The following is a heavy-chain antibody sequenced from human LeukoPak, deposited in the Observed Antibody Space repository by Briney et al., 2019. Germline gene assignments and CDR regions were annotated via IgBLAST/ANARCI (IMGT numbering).Heavy chain of an antibody. Sequence: SQTLSLTCTVSGGSISSGGYYWSWIRQPPGKGLEWIGYIYHSGSTYYNPSLKSRVTISVDRSKNQFSLKLSSVTAADTAVYYCARDQAIVGATFGAFDIWGQGTMVTVSS. V-gene: IGHV4-30-2*01. J-gene: IGHJ3*02. CDR3: ARDQAIVGATFGAFDI. CDR2: IYHSGST. D-gene: IGHD1-26*01. CDR1: GGSISSGGYY.